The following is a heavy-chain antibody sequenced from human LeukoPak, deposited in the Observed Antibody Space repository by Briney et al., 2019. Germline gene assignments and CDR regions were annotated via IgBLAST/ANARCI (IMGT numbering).Heavy chain of an antibody. V-gene: IGHV3-64D*06. CDR2: ISINGGST. D-gene: IGHD3-10*01. J-gene: IGHJ4*02. CDR1: GFTFSSYA. CDR3: VKASRPYGSGRYYFDY. Sequence: SGGSLRLSCSASGFTFSSYAMHWVRQAPGKGLEYVSAISINGGSTYYADSVKGRFTISRDNSKNTLYLQMSSLRAEDTAVYYCVKASRPYGSGRYYFDYWGQGTLVTVSS.